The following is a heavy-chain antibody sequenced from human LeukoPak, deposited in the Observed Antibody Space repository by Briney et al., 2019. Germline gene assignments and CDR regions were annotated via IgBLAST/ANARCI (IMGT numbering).Heavy chain of an antibody. CDR3: ARQKNDYGDYPDAFDI. D-gene: IGHD4-17*01. V-gene: IGHV1-46*01. CDR2: INPIAGNT. CDR1: GYTSTSYY. Sequence: ASVTVSCMSSGYTSTSYYIHWVRQAPGQGLAWMGLINPIAGNTACAQRFWGRPSMTSDTSTSTVYMELSSLRSEDTAGYYCARQKNDYGDYPDAFDIWGQGTMVTVSS. J-gene: IGHJ3*02.